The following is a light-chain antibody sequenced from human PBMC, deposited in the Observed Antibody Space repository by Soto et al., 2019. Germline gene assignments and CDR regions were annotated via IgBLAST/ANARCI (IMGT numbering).Light chain of an antibody. CDR1: HTISSW. J-gene: IGKJ1*01. CDR3: QHYNSYSEA. CDR2: KAS. Sequence: DIQMTQSPSSLSGSVGDRVTITCRASHTISSWLAWYQQKPGKSPKLLIYKASTVKSGVPSRFSGSGSGTEFTLTISSLQPDDFATYYCQHYNSYSEAFGQGTKVDIK. V-gene: IGKV1-5*03.